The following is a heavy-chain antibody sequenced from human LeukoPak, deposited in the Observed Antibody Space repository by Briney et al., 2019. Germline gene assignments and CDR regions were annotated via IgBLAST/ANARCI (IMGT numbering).Heavy chain of an antibody. CDR2: ISWNSGSI. Sequence: GGSLRLSCAASGFTFDDYGMSWVRQAPGKGLEWVSGISWNSGSIGYADSVKGRFTISRDNAKNSLYLQMNSLRAEDMALYYCAKDKASTVTHSRYFDLWGRGTLVTVSS. CDR3: AKDKASTVTHSRYFDL. J-gene: IGHJ2*01. D-gene: IGHD4-17*01. CDR1: GFTFDDYG. V-gene: IGHV3-9*03.